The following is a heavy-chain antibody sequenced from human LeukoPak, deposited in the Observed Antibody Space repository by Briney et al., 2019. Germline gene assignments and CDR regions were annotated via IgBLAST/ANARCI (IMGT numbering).Heavy chain of an antibody. CDR2: IYPGDSDT. CDR3: ARISYYYGSGSGFDP. D-gene: IGHD3-10*01. Sequence: PGESLKISCQGSGYTFTSYWIGWVRQMPGKGLEWMGIIYPGDSDTRYSPSFQGQVTISADKSISTAYLQWSSLKASDTAMYYCARISYYYGSGSGFDPWGQGTLVTVSS. V-gene: IGHV5-51*01. CDR1: GYTFTSYW. J-gene: IGHJ5*02.